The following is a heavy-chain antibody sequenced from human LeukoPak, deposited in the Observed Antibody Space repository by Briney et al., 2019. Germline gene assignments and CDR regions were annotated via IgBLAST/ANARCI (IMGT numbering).Heavy chain of an antibody. V-gene: IGHV1-8*01. D-gene: IGHD1-26*01. CDR2: MNPNSGNT. CDR1: GYTFTSYD. J-gene: IGHJ6*03. Sequence: GASVKVSCKASGYTFTSYDINWVRQATGLGLEWMGWMNPNSGNTGYAQKFQGRVTMTRNTSISTAYMELSSLRSEDTAVYYCARSTVGAIVSDYYYYMDVWGKGTTVTVSS. CDR3: ARSTVGAIVSDYYYYMDV.